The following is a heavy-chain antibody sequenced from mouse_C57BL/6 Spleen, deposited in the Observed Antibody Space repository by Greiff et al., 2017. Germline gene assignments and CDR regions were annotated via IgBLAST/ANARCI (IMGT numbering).Heavy chain of an antibody. Sequence: VQLTESGGDLVKPGGSLKLSCAASGFTFSSYGLSWVRQTPDKRLELVATISSGGSYTYYPDSVKGRFTISRDNAKNTLYLQMSSLKSEDTAMYYYARGSTGLYAMDYWGQGTSVTVSS. J-gene: IGHJ4*01. CDR1: GFTFSSYG. CDR2: ISSGGSYT. D-gene: IGHD4-1*02. CDR3: ARGSTGLYAMDY. V-gene: IGHV5-6*01.